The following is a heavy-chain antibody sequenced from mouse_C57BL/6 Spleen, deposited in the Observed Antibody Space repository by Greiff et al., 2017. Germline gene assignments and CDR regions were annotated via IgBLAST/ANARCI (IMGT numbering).Heavy chain of an antibody. CDR2: ISNLAYSI. V-gene: IGHV5-15*01. CDR1: GFTFSDYG. J-gene: IGHJ1*03. CDR3: ARTVVSYWYFDV. D-gene: IGHD1-1*01. Sequence: EVKVVESGGGLVQPGGSLKLSCAASGFTFSDYGMAWVRQAPRKGPEWVAFISNLAYSIYYADTVTGRFTISRENAKDTLYLEMSSLRSEDTAMYYCARTVVSYWYFDVWGTGTTVTVSS.